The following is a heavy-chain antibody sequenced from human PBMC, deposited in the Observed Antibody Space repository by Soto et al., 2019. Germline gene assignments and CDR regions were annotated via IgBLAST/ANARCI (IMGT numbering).Heavy chain of an antibody. V-gene: IGHV4-34*01. CDR2: INHLGSI. D-gene: IGHD2-21*01. Sequence: QVQLQQWGAGLLKPSETLSLTCVVSGGSLSDYFWSWIRQPPGMALEWIGEINHLGSINYNPSLKSRVTMSVDTAKNQFSLALNPVTAADTATYYRARGGISHWAYFYYMDVWDRGTTGTGSS. CDR3: ARGGISHWAYFYYMDV. J-gene: IGHJ6*03. CDR1: GGSLSDYF.